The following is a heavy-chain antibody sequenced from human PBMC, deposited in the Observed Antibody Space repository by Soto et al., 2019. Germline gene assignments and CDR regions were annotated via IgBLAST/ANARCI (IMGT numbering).Heavy chain of an antibody. D-gene: IGHD2-15*01. CDR3: ARGAVVVPNGLIAGMDV. V-gene: IGHV1-46*01. CDR1: GYSFSNFY. CDR2: IDPSSGTT. J-gene: IGHJ6*02. Sequence: ASVKVSYKPSGYSFSNFYVHWVRQAPGQGLEWMGIIDPSSGTTSYTQKFQERVTMTRDTSMSTDYMELSRLRSEDTAVYYCARGAVVVPNGLIAGMDVWGQGTTVTVSS.